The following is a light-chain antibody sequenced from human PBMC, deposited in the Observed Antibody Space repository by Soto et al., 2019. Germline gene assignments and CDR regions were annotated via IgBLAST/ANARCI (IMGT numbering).Light chain of an antibody. CDR3: QQYGRSGT. J-gene: IGKJ1*01. CDR1: QSVSNNY. CDR2: GAS. V-gene: IGKV3-20*01. Sequence: EIVLTQSPGTLSLSPGERANLSCVASQSVSNNYLAWYQQKPGQAPRLLIYGASNRATGIPDRFSGSGSGADFTLTISRLEPEDFAVYYCQQYGRSGTFGQGTKVDIK.